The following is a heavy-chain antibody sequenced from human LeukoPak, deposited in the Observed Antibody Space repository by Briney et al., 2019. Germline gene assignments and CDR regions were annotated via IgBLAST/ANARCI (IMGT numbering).Heavy chain of an antibody. CDR2: IYYSGST. CDR1: GGSISSYY. V-gene: IGHV4-59*01. J-gene: IGHJ4*02. CDR3: ARQAEHFDY. Sequence: SETLSLTCTVSGGSISSYYWSWIRQPPRKGLEWIGYIYYSGSTNYNPSLKSRVTISVDTPKNQFSLKLSSVTAADTAVYYCARQAEHFDYWGQGTLVTVSS. D-gene: IGHD2-21*01.